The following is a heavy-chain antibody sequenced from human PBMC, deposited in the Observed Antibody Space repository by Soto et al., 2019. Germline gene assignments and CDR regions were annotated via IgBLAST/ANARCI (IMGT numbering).Heavy chain of an antibody. CDR1: GFTFSNYA. D-gene: IGHD3-3*01. V-gene: IGHV3-23*01. CDR2: FSGSGGST. J-gene: IGHJ6*02. CDR3: ARDWTGDTCPCLDV. Sequence: EVQLLESGGGLVQPGGSLRLSCAAAGFTFSNYALTWVRQSPGKGLEWVSTFSGSGGSTYYADSVRGRFTISRGNSKNTLFLQTNSLRVEDTAIYYCARDWTGDTCPCLDVWGQGTTVSVSS.